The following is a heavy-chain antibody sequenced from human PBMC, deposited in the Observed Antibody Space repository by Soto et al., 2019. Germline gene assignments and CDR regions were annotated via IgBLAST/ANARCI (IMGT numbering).Heavy chain of an antibody. Sequence: SETLSLTCTVSGGSISNGYYYWSWVRQNPGKGLEWIGHIYHSGRTYYNPSLKSRVSISVDTSKSQFSLHLSSVTAADTAVYYCARWVEVSLDYFDSWGQGTPVNVSS. J-gene: IGHJ4*02. V-gene: IGHV4-31*03. CDR3: ARWVEVSLDYFDS. D-gene: IGHD2-15*01. CDR1: GGSISNGYYY. CDR2: IYHSGRT.